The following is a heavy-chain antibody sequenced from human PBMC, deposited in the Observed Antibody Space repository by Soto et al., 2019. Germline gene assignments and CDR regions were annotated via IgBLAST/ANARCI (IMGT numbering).Heavy chain of an antibody. Sequence: QVQLQESGPGLVKPSQTLSLTCTVSGGSISSGGYYWSWIRQHPGKGLEWIGYIYYSGSTYYNPSLGFGVTISEDASKYQLSLELTSVTAADTAVYYCAGSDYYDTFGYYYRVDDWGQGTLVTVSS. CDR2: IYYSGST. J-gene: IGHJ4*02. CDR3: AGSDYYDTFGYYYRVDD. D-gene: IGHD3-22*01. V-gene: IGHV4-31*03. CDR1: GGSISSGGYY.